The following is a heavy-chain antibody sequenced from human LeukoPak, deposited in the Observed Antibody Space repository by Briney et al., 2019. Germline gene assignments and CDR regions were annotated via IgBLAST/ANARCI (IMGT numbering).Heavy chain of an antibody. V-gene: IGHV1-18*01. CDR1: GYTFTSYG. Sequence: ASVKVSCKASGYTFTSYGISWVRQAPGQGLEWMEWISAYNGNTNYAQKLQGRVTMTTDTSTSTAYMELRSLRSDDTAVYYCARGHRTSLDYYDSSGYSPPDYWGQGTLVTVSS. CDR3: ARGHRTSLDYYDSSGYSPPDY. J-gene: IGHJ4*02. D-gene: IGHD3-22*01. CDR2: ISAYNGNT.